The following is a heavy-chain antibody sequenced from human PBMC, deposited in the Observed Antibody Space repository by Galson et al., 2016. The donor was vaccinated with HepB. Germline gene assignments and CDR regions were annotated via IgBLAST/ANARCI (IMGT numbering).Heavy chain of an antibody. CDR1: GFTFSNAW. J-gene: IGHJ4*02. Sequence: SLRLSCAASGFTFSNAWMNWVRQAPGKGLEWVGRIKRKSDGGTTDYAAPVKGRFTISRDDSKNTLHLQMNGLKTEDTGVYYCSTDAGRYTYGYLGYWGQGTLVTVSS. D-gene: IGHD5-18*01. CDR2: IKRKSDGGTT. V-gene: IGHV3-15*07. CDR3: STDAGRYTYGYLGY.